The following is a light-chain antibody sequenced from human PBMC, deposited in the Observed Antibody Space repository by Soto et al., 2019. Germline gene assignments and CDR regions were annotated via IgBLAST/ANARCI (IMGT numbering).Light chain of an antibody. J-gene: IGKJ1*01. CDR3: QQYNSYHRK. Sequence: DIQRTQSPSTLSSFVGDRVTITCPSSQSISSWLAWYQQKPGKAPKLLIYDDSRLQSGVQSRFSGRGSGKDFTITIPSLQPDDFETYYCQQYNSYHRKFGQGKKVDIK. CDR2: DDS. V-gene: IGKV1-5*01. CDR1: QSISSW.